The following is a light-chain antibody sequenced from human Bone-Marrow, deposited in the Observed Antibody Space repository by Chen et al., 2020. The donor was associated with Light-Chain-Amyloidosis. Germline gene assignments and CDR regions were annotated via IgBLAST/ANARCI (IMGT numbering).Light chain of an antibody. CDR3: AAWDDSLGGVV. Sequence: QSVLTQPRSASGTPGQRVTVSCPGSNSNIGSNYVYWYQQFPGSAPKLLIFRNDQRPSGVPERFSGSKSGTSASLAISGLRSDDDSDFYCAAWDDSLGGVVFGGGTKLTVL. CDR1: NSNIGSNY. V-gene: IGLV1-47*01. CDR2: RND. J-gene: IGLJ2*01.